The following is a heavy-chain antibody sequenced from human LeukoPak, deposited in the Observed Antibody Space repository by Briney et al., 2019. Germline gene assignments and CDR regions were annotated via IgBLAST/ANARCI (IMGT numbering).Heavy chain of an antibody. CDR3: ARDVSVSGMDV. CDR2: IKRHGSEE. Sequence: GGSLRLSCAASGFTFTDYWMSWDRQAPGKGLEWVANIKRHGSEEYYVDSVKGRFTISRDNPKKSVYLQMNSLRAEDTAIYYCARDVSVSGMDVWGQGTTVTVSS. J-gene: IGHJ6*02. V-gene: IGHV3-7*01. D-gene: IGHD5/OR15-5a*01. CDR1: GFTFTDYW.